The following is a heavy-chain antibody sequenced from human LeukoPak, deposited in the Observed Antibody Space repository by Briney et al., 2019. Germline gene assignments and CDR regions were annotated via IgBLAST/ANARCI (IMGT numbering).Heavy chain of an antibody. CDR2: IYYSGST. CDR1: GFTVSSNY. J-gene: IGHJ4*02. Sequence: PGGSLRLSCAASGFTVSSNYMSWVRQAPGKGLEWIGYIYYSGSTNYNPSLKSRVTISVDTSKNQVSLKLSSVTAADTAVYYCARGPTRNIAVAGTFDDWGQGTLVTVSS. D-gene: IGHD6-19*01. V-gene: IGHV4-59*02. CDR3: ARGPTRNIAVAGTFDD.